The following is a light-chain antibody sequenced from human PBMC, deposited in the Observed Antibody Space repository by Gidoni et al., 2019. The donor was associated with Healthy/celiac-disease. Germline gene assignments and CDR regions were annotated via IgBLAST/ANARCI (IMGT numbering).Light chain of an antibody. CDR1: SSDVGGYNY. V-gene: IGLV2-14*01. Sequence: QPALTHPAPFSGSPGQSITLSCTGPSSDVGGYNYVSWYQQHPGKAPKLMIYDVSNRPSGVSNRFSGSKSGNTASLTISGLQAEDEADYYCSSYTSSSTWVFGGGTKLTVL. CDR3: SSYTSSSTWV. J-gene: IGLJ3*02. CDR2: DVS.